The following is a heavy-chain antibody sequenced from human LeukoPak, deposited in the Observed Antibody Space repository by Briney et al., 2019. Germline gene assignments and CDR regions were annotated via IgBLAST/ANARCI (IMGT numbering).Heavy chain of an antibody. CDR2: INPKSGGT. V-gene: IGHV1-2*06. D-gene: IGHD3-10*01. CDR1: GYTFTGSY. J-gene: IGHJ4*02. CDR3: ARGITMVRGVHFDY. Sequence: GASVKVSCTASGYTFTGSYMHWVRQAPGQGLEWMGRINPKSGGTNYAHKFQGRVTMTRDMSISTAYMELSRLRSDDTAVYYCARGITMVRGVHFDYWGQGTLVTVSS.